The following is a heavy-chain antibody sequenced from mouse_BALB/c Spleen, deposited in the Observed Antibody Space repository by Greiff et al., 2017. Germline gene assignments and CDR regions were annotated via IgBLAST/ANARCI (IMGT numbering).Heavy chain of an antibody. J-gene: IGHJ2*01. CDR1: GDSITSGY. CDR3: ARYLYYYGSSYGFDY. D-gene: IGHD1-1*01. Sequence: EVKLVESGPSLVKPSQTLSLTCSVTGDSITSGYWNWIRKFPGNKLEYMGYISYSGSTYYNPSLKSRLSITRDTTKNQYYLQLNSVTTEDTATYYCARYLYYYGSSYGFDYWGQGTTLTVSS. V-gene: IGHV3-8*02. CDR2: ISYSGST.